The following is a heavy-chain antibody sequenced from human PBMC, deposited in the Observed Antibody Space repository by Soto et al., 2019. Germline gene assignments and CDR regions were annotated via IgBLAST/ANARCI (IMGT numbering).Heavy chain of an antibody. V-gene: IGHV4-38-2*02. CDR2: IYHSGTT. Sequence: SETLSRTCAVSGFSISSGYFWCFIRQPPGKGPEWLGSIYHSGTTYYNPSVKGRVTISVDTSKNQFSLKMSSVTAADTAVYYCARDSSGYYWFDPWGQGTLVTVSS. CDR1: GFSISSGYF. J-gene: IGHJ5*02. CDR3: ARDSSGYYWFDP. D-gene: IGHD3-22*01.